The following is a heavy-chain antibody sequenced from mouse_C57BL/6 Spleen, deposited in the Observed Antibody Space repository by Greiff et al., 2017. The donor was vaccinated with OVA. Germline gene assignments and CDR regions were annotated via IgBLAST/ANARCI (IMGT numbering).Heavy chain of an antibody. V-gene: IGHV1-39*01. CDR2: INPNYGTT. D-gene: IGHD1-1*01. Sequence: EVKLMESGPELVKPGASVKISCKASGYSFTDYNMNWVKQSNGKSLEWIGVINPNYGTTSYNQKFKGKATLTVDQSSSTAYMQLNSLTSEDSAVYYCAREGSKTSYAMDYWGQGTSVTVSS. CDR3: AREGSKTSYAMDY. J-gene: IGHJ4*01. CDR1: GYSFTDYN.